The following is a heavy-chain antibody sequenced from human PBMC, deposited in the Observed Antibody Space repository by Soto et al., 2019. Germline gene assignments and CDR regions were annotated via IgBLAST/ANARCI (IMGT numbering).Heavy chain of an antibody. CDR1: GFTFADYA. D-gene: IGHD3-16*02. J-gene: IGHJ4*02. Sequence: EVQLLESGGGLVQPGRSLRLSCAASGFTFADYAMHWVRQAPGKGLEWVSGISWNTGSIGYADSVKGRFTISRDNAKNSRYLQMNSLRAEDTALYHCAKDKWEVSYYFDYWGQGTLVTVSS. CDR2: ISWNTGSI. V-gene: IGHV3-9*01. CDR3: AKDKWEVSYYFDY.